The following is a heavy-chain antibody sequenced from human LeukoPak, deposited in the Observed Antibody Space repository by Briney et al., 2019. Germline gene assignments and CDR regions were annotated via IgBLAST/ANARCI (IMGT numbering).Heavy chain of an antibody. CDR2: ISSSGSTI. CDR3: AKVSDDYGDYLDAFDI. D-gene: IGHD4-17*01. V-gene: IGHV3-48*03. Sequence: PGGSLRLSCAASGFTFSSYEMNWVRQAPGKGLEWVSYISSSGSTIYYADSVKGRFTISRDNAKNSLYLQMNSLRAEDTAVYYCAKVSDDYGDYLDAFDIWGQGTMVTVSS. CDR1: GFTFSSYE. J-gene: IGHJ3*02.